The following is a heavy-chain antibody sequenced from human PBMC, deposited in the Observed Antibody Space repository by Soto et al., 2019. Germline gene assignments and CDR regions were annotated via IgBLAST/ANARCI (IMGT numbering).Heavy chain of an antibody. J-gene: IGHJ6*02. Sequence: GASVKVSCKASGYTFTSYGISWVRQAPGQGLEWMGWISAYNGNTNYAQKLQGRVTMTTDTSTSTAYMELRSLRSDDTAVYYCARYCSGGSCYSVSAGYYYYGMDVWGQGTTVTVSS. CDR1: GYTFTSYG. V-gene: IGHV1-18*01. D-gene: IGHD2-15*01. CDR2: ISAYNGNT. CDR3: ARYCSGGSCYSVSAGYYYYGMDV.